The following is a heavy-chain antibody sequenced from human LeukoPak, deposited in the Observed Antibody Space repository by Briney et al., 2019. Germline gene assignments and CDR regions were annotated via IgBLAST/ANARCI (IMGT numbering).Heavy chain of an antibody. V-gene: IGHV3-23*01. CDR3: ALRSGENSGPLNR. D-gene: IGHD3-3*01. J-gene: IGHJ4*02. Sequence: GGSLRLSCVASGFTFTKFAMSWVRQAPGMGLEWLSTISGDGDGIYHAASVKGRFTISRDTSKNTLYLQMNSLRVEDAAIYYCALRSGENSGPLNRWGQGTLVTVSS. CDR2: ISGDGDGI. CDR1: GFTFTKFA.